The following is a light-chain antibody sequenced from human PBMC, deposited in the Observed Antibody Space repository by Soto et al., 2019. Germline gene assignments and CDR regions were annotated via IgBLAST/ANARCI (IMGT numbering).Light chain of an antibody. CDR2: VAS. V-gene: IGKV3-20*01. Sequence: EIVLTQSPGTLSLSPGERATLSCRASQSVSSSYVAWYQQMPGQAPRLLIYVASSRATGIPDRFSGSGSGTDFTVTISRLEPEDFAVYYWQQYGSPPYTFGQGTKLEIK. CDR1: QSVSSSY. CDR3: QQYGSPPYT. J-gene: IGKJ2*01.